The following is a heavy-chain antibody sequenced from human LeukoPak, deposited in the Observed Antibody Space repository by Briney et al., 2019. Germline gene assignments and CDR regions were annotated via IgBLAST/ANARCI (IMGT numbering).Heavy chain of an antibody. D-gene: IGHD1-26*01. J-gene: IGHJ4*02. CDR1: GFTFSSYG. Sequence: GGSLRLSCAASGFTFSSYGMHWVRQAPGKGLEWVAVISNDGSTKYYADSVKGRFSISRDNSKNTLYLQMNSLRAEDTAVYYCVKEVFTYCYFDYWGQGTLVTVSS. V-gene: IGHV3-30*18. CDR2: ISNDGSTK. CDR3: VKEVFTYCYFDY.